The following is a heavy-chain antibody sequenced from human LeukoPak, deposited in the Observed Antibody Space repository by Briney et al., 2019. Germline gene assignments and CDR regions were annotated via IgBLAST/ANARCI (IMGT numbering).Heavy chain of an antibody. CDR2: IWYDGSNK. Sequence: GGSLRLSCAASGFTFSSYGMHWVRQAPGKGLEWVAVIWYDGSNKYYADSVKGRFTISRDNSKNTLYLQMNSLRAEDTAVYYCAREQRGQQLPKDYWGQGTLVTVSS. CDR1: GFTFSSYG. V-gene: IGHV3-33*01. J-gene: IGHJ4*02. CDR3: AREQRGQQLPKDY. D-gene: IGHD6-13*01.